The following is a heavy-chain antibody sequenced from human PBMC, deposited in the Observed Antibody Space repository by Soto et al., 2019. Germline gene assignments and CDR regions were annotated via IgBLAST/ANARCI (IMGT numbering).Heavy chain of an antibody. V-gene: IGHV1-8*01. D-gene: IGHD4-17*01. J-gene: IGHJ6*03. Sequence: ASVKVSFKASGYTFTSYDINFVRHATGQGLELMGWMNPNSGNTCYAQKFQGTVTMTRNTSISTAYMELSSPRSEDTAVYYCARGVEPDYGDIRRGEPYYYYYMDVWGKGTTVTVSS. CDR1: GYTFTSYD. CDR3: ARGVEPDYGDIRRGEPYYYYYMDV. CDR2: MNPNSGNT.